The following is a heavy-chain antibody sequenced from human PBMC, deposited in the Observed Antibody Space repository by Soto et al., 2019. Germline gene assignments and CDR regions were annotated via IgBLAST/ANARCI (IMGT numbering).Heavy chain of an antibody. V-gene: IGHV4-34*01. CDR2: INHSGST. CDR1: GGSFSGYY. CDR3: ARGGDLAYCGGDCYQDY. D-gene: IGHD2-21*02. Sequence: SETLSLTCAVYGGSFSGYYWSWNRQPPGKGLEWIGEINHSGSTNYNPSLKSRVTISVDTSKNQFSLKLSSVTAADTAVYYCARGGDLAYCGGDCYQDYWGQGTLVTVSS. J-gene: IGHJ4*02.